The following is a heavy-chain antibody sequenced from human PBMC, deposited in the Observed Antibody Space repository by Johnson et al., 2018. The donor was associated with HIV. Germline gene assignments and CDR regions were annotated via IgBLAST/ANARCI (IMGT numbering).Heavy chain of an antibody. CDR3: ARGGARSSGYYSAFDI. V-gene: IGHV3-11*04. J-gene: IGHJ3*02. Sequence: QVQLVESGGGLVKPGGSLRLSCAASGFTFDDYGMTWVRQAPGKGLEWVSYISSSGLTIYYADSVKGRFTISRDNAKNSLYLQMNSLRAEDTAVYYCARGGARSSGYYSAFDIWGQGTMVTVSS. CDR2: ISSSGLTI. D-gene: IGHD3-22*01. CDR1: GFTFDDYG.